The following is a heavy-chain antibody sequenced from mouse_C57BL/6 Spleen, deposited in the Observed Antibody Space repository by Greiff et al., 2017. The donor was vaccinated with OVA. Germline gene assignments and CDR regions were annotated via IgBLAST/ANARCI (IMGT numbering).Heavy chain of an antibody. CDR2: IDPSDSET. CDR3: ARRGGTTAMDY. CDR1: GYTFTSYW. J-gene: IGHJ4*01. Sequence: QVQLKQPGAELVRPGSSVKLSCKASGYTFTSYWMHWVKQRPIQGLEWIGNIDPSDSETHYNQKFKDKATLTVDKSSSTAYMQLSSLTSEDSAVYYCARRGGTTAMDYWGQGTSVTVSS. V-gene: IGHV1-52*01. D-gene: IGHD4-1*01.